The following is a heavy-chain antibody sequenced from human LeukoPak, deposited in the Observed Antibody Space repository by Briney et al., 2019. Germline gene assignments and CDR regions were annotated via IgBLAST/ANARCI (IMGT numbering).Heavy chain of an antibody. V-gene: IGHV3-21*01. CDR3: ARAGYPGLWFGEPPDAFDI. J-gene: IGHJ3*02. Sequence: GGSLRLSCAASGFTFSSYSMNWVRQAPGKGLEWVSSISSSSSYIYYADSVKGRFTISRDNAKNSLYLQMNSLRAEDTAVYYCARAGYPGLWFGEPPDAFDIWGQGTMVTVSS. CDR1: GFTFSSYS. D-gene: IGHD3-10*01. CDR2: ISSSSSYI.